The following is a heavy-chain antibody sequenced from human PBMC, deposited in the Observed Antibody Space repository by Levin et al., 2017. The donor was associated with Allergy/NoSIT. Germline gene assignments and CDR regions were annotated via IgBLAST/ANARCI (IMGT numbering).Heavy chain of an antibody. V-gene: IGHV3-33*01. Sequence: PGGSLRLSCAASGFTFSSYGMHWVRQAPGKGLEWVAVIWYDGSNKYYADSVKGRFTISRDNSKNTLYLQMNSLRAEDTAVYYCARDVGSGWYRYFDYWGQGTLVTVSS. CDR3: ARDVGSGWYRYFDY. CDR1: GFTFSSYG. CDR2: IWYDGSNK. D-gene: IGHD6-19*01. J-gene: IGHJ4*02.